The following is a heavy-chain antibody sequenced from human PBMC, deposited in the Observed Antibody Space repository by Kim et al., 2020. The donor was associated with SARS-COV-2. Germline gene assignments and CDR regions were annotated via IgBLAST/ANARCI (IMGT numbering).Heavy chain of an antibody. Sequence: GGSLRLSCAASGFTFGDYAMHWVRQAPGKGLEWVSGISWNSGSIGYADSVKGRFTISRDNAKNSLYLQMNSLRAEDTALYYCAKFEWLPPYDAFDIWGQGTMVTVSS. CDR3: AKFEWLPPYDAFDI. CDR1: GFTFGDYA. CDR2: ISWNSGSI. V-gene: IGHV3-9*01. D-gene: IGHD3-9*01. J-gene: IGHJ3*02.